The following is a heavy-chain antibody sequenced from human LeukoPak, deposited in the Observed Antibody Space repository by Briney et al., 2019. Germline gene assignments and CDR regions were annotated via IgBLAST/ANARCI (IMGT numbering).Heavy chain of an antibody. CDR2: INHRGST. CDR3: ARGHTTINMMMVIFTSTNYYLDY. CDR1: GGSFSGYY. Sequence: SETLSLTCAVYGGSFSGYYWTWIRQPPGKGLEWIGEINHRGSTNYNPSLKSRVTISVDTSKSQFSLKLKSVTAADTAVYYCARGHTTINMMMVIFTSTNYYLDYWGQGTRVTVSS. D-gene: IGHD2-21*01. J-gene: IGHJ4*02. V-gene: IGHV4-34*01.